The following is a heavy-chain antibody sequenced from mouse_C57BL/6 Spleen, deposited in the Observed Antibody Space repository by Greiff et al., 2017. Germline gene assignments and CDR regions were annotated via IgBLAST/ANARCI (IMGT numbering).Heavy chain of an antibody. V-gene: IGHV1-15*01. J-gene: IGHJ2*01. Sequence: QVQLKESGAELVRPGASVTLSCKASGYTFTDYEMHWVKQTPVHGLEWIGAIDPETGGTAYNQKFKGKAILTADKSSSTAYMELRSLTSEDSAVYYCTRAGDGRYYFDYWGQGTTLTVSS. CDR3: TRAGDGRYYFDY. D-gene: IGHD2-3*01. CDR1: GYTFTDYE. CDR2: IDPETGGT.